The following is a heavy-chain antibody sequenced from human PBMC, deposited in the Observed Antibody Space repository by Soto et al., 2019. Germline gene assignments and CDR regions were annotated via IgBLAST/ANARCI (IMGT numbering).Heavy chain of an antibody. Sequence: ETLSLTCTVSGGSMNTYYWGWFRQPPGKGLEWVGYIYYSGSTTYSPSLKSRVTISVDTSKNQFSLKLDSVTAADTAVYYCARLGGYYQAFDQWGQGSLVTVS. CDR3: ARLGGYYQAFDQ. CDR1: GGSMNTYY. J-gene: IGHJ4*02. D-gene: IGHD3-22*01. V-gene: IGHV4-59*08. CDR2: IYYSGST.